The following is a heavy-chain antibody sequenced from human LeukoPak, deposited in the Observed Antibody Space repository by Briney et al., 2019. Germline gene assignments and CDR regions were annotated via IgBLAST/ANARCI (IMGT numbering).Heavy chain of an antibody. D-gene: IGHD6-13*01. CDR2: ITTSSTYI. CDR3: ARSPSGYWDFDY. Sequence: PGRSLRLSCAVCGFTFSTYIMNWVRQAPGKGLEWVSSITTSSTYIYYADSVKGRFTISRDNAKNLLFLQMNSLRAEDTAVYYCARSPSGYWDFDYWGQGTLVAVSS. CDR1: GFTFSTYI. V-gene: IGHV3-21*01. J-gene: IGHJ4*02.